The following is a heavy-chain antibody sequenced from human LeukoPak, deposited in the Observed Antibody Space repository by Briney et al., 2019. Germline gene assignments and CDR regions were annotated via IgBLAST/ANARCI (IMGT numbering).Heavy chain of an antibody. Sequence: SVKVSCKASGGTFSSYAISSVPQSPGPGLEWMGGIIPIFGTGNYAQTFQSRVEITTDESPSTTYLDLSSLRSPDPAVSYCAGAYYYGSGERIDAFDIWGQGTMVTVSS. CDR3: AGAYYYGSGERIDAFDI. CDR1: GGTFSSYA. CDR2: IIPIFGTG. J-gene: IGHJ3*02. V-gene: IGHV1-69*05. D-gene: IGHD3-10*01.